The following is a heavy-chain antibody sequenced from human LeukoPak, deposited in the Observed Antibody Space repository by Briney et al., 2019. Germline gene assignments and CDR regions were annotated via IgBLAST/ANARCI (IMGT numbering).Heavy chain of an antibody. D-gene: IGHD3-10*01. CDR1: GFTFSSYA. Sequence: GGSLRLSCAASGFTFSSYAMSWVRQAPGKGLEWVSAISGSGSSTYYADSVKGRFTISRDNSKNTLYLQMNCLRAEDTAVYYCAKDPLTMVRGVIKPWFDPWGQGTLVTVSS. CDR2: ISGSGSST. V-gene: IGHV3-23*01. J-gene: IGHJ5*02. CDR3: AKDPLTMVRGVIKPWFDP.